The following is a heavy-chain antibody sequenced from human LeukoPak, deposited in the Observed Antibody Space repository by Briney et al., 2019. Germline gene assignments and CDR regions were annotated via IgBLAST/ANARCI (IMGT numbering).Heavy chain of an antibody. D-gene: IGHD3-22*01. CDR3: ARDRLVYYDSSGYSI. CDR1: GLTFSNFG. V-gene: IGHV3-23*01. J-gene: IGHJ4*02. Sequence: PGGSLRLSCAASGLTFSNFGMSWVRQSPGKGLEWVSAISGSGGSTYYADSVKGRFTISRDNAKNSLYLQMNSLRAEDTAVYYCARDRLVYYDSSGYSIWGQGTLVTVSS. CDR2: ISGSGGST.